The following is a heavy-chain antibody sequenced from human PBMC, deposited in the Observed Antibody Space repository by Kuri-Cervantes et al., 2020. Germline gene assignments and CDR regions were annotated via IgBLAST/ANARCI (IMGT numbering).Heavy chain of an antibody. CDR2: ISSSSSYI. Sequence: GESLKISCTASGFTISSYSMNWVRQAPGKGLEWVSSISSSSSYIYYADSVKGRFTISRDNAKNSLYLQMNSLRAEDTAVYYCARDLGIAVAGGWGQGTLVTVSS. CDR3: ARDLGIAVAGG. D-gene: IGHD6-19*01. CDR1: GFTISSYS. V-gene: IGHV3-21*03. J-gene: IGHJ4*02.